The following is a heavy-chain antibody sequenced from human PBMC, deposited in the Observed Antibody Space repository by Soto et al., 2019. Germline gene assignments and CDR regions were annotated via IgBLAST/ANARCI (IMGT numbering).Heavy chain of an antibody. V-gene: IGHV4-59*01. CDR2: IHYSGTT. Sequence: TSETLALTCTVSGGSMRNYFWTWIRQPPGKGLEWIGYIHYSGTTSFFPSYNPSLRSRVTISEDTSKNQFSLKLLSVTTADTAVYFCAAGEERSRNLAPYYLDFWGQGTLVT. CDR1: GGSMRNYF. D-gene: IGHD2-21*01. CDR3: AAGEERSRNLAPYYLDF. J-gene: IGHJ4*02.